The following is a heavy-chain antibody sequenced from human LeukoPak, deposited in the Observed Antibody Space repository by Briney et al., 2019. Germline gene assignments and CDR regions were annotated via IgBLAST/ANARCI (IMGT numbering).Heavy chain of an antibody. J-gene: IGHJ3*02. CDR1: GFTFSSYS. Sequence: PGGSLRLSCAASGFTFSSYSMNWVRQAPGKGLEWVSSISSSSSYIYYADSVKGRFTISRDNSKNTLYLQMNSLRAEDTAVYYCAKRGPEGYCSSTSCYRGLYGGAFDIWGQGTMVTVSS. CDR2: ISSSSSYI. CDR3: AKRGPEGYCSSTSCYRGLYGGAFDI. V-gene: IGHV3-21*04. D-gene: IGHD2-2*02.